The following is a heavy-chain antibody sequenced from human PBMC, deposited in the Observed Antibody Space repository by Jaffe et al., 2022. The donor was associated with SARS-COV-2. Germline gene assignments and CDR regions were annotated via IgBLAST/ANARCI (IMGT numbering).Heavy chain of an antibody. Sequence: QVQLVESGGKLVKPGGSLRLSCAASGFSFSDYYMSWIRQAPGKGLEWLSYISSRGISVYYADSVKGRFTISRDNANNLLYLQMNSLRVEDTAVYYCAREGLGISSWTKLDPWGQGTLVTVSS. J-gene: IGHJ5*02. CDR3: AREGLGISSWTKLDP. CDR2: ISSRGISV. D-gene: IGHD3-9*01. V-gene: IGHV3-11*01. CDR1: GFSFSDYY.